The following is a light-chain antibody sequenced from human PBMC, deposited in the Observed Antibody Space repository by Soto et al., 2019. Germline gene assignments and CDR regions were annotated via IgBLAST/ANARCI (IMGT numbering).Light chain of an antibody. J-gene: IGKJ3*01. V-gene: IGKV3-11*01. Sequence: EIVLTQSPATLSLSPGERATLSCRASESLCTYLAWFQQKPGQAPRLLIFDTSRRATGVPARFSGSGAGTDYTLTISSLEPEDFAVYYCQEHGNWPRRTFGPGTKVEI. CDR3: QEHGNWPRRT. CDR1: ESLCTY. CDR2: DTS.